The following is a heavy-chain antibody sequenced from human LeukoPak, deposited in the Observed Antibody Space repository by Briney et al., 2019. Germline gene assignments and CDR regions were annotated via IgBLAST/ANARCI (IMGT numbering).Heavy chain of an antibody. J-gene: IGHJ5*02. Sequence: GGSPETLLCSLWIHLSSYAMSWVRQAPGKGLEWVSAISGSGGSTYYADSVKGRFTISRDNSKNTLYLQMNSLRAEDTAVYYCAKEPRPDTAMAWGQGTLVTVSS. CDR2: ISGSGGST. CDR1: IHLSSYA. CDR3: AKEPRPDTAMA. V-gene: IGHV3-23*01. D-gene: IGHD5-18*01.